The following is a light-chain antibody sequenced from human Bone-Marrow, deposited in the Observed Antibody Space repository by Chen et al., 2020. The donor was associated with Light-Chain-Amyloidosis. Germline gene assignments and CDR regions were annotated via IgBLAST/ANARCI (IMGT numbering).Light chain of an antibody. Sequence: DVVMTQSPLSLSVSLGQPASISCRSSQGLVHSDGNTYLNWFRQRPGQSPRRLIYKVFNRDSGVPDRFSGSGSGTDFTLKISRVDAEDVGIYYCMQGTHWPPVTFGQGTKLEIK. CDR2: KVF. CDR3: MQGTHWPPVT. J-gene: IGKJ2*01. CDR1: QGLVHSDGNTY. V-gene: IGKV2-30*02.